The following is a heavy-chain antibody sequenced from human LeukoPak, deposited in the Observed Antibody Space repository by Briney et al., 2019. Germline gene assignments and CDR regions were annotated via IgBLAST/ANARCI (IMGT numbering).Heavy chain of an antibody. CDR1: GFTFSSYA. J-gene: IGHJ4*02. CDR3: ARGLSRPRRHYYDSSGYIGDGSYYFDY. D-gene: IGHD3-22*01. Sequence: PGGSLRLSCAASGFTFSSYAMHWVRQAPGKGLEWVAVISYDGSNKYYADSVKGRFTISRDNSKNTLYLQMNSLRAEDTAVYYCARGLSRPRRHYYDSSGYIGDGSYYFDYWGQGTLVTVSS. CDR2: ISYDGSNK. V-gene: IGHV3-30-3*01.